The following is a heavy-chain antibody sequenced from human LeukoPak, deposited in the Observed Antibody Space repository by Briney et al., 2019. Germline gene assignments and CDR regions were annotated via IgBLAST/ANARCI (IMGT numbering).Heavy chain of an antibody. V-gene: IGHV4-59*12. J-gene: IGHJ4*02. CDR2: IYYNGST. D-gene: IGHD1-14*01. CDR3: ARGGSRRPFDY. CDR1: SGSISTYY. Sequence: SETLSLTCTVSSGSISTYYWSWIRQPPGKGLEWIGYIYYNGSTNYSPSLKSRVTISIDTSKNQFSLKLSSVTAADTAVYYCARGGSRRPFDYWGQGTLVTVSS.